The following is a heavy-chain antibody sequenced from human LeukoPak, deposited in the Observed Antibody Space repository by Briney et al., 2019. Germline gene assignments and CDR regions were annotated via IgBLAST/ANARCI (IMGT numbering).Heavy chain of an antibody. CDR2: IIPIFGTA. CDR3: ARVDYYGSGNLRY. V-gene: IGHV1-69*05. D-gene: IGHD3-10*01. CDR1: GGTFSSYA. Sequence: SVEVSCKASGGTFSSYAISWVRQAPGQGLEWMGGIIPIFGTANYAQKFQGRVTITTDESTSTAYMELSSLRSEDTAVYYCARVDYYGSGNLRYWGQGTLVTVSS. J-gene: IGHJ4*02.